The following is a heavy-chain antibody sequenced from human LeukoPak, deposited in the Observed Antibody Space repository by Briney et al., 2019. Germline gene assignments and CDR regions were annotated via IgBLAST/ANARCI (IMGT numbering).Heavy chain of an antibody. D-gene: IGHD3-22*01. CDR1: GGSISSYY. CDR2: IYYSGST. CDR3: ARDYYDSSGYYYVGFDY. Sequence: PSETLSLTCTVSGGSISSYYWSWIRQPPGKGLEWIGYIYYSGSTNYNPSLKSRVTISVDTSKNQFSLKLSSVTAADTAVYYCARDYYDSSGYYYVGFDYWGQGTLVTVSS. V-gene: IGHV4-59*01. J-gene: IGHJ4*02.